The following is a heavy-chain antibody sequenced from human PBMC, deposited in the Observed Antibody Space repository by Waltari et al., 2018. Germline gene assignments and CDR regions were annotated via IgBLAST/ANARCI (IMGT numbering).Heavy chain of an antibody. D-gene: IGHD3-3*01. V-gene: IGHV1-2*02. CDR1: GYTFTGYY. CDR3: AISTYYDFWTGFQLDY. CDR2: INPNSGGT. J-gene: IGHJ4*02. Sequence: QVQLVQSGAEVKKPGASVKVSCKASGYTFTGYYMHWVRQAPGQGLEWMGWINPNSGGTNDAQKFQGRVTMTRDTSISTAYMELSRLRSDDTAVYYCAISTYYDFWTGFQLDYWGQGTLVTVSS.